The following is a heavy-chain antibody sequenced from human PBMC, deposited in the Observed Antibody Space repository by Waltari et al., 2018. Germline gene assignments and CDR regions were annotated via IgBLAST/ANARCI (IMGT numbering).Heavy chain of an antibody. J-gene: IGHJ2*01. Sequence: QVQVQQWGAGLLKPSETLSLTCAVYGGSFSGYYWSWIRQPPGKGLEWIGEINHIANTNCNPALKSRVTISVDTSKNQFSLKLTSVTAADTAVYYCAREYCSGGRCEKYFDLWGRGTLVTVSS. CDR2: INHIANT. D-gene: IGHD2-15*01. CDR1: GGSFSGYY. CDR3: AREYCSGGRCEKYFDL. V-gene: IGHV4-34*01.